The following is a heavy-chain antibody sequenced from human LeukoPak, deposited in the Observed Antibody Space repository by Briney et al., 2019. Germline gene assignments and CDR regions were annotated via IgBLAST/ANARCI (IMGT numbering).Heavy chain of an antibody. CDR1: GYSFTGYY. CDR2: INPYNGNT. J-gene: IGHJ4*02. D-gene: IGHD5-12*01. CDR3: ARARGLQAPDY. V-gene: IGHV1-18*04. Sequence: ASVKVSCKASGYSFTGYYIHWVRQAPGQGLAWMGWINPYNGNTNYAQKPQGRVTMTTDTSTSTAYMELRSLRSDDTAVYYCARARGLQAPDYWGQGTLVTVSS.